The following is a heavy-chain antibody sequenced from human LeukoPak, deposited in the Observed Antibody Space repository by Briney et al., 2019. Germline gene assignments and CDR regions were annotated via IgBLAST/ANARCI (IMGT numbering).Heavy chain of an antibody. Sequence: EASVKVSCKASGYTFTGYYMHWVRQAPGQGLEWMGWINPNSGGTNYAQKFQGRVTMTRDTSISTAYMELSRLRSDDTAVYYCARDLPGTAAGLDYWGQGTLVTVSS. J-gene: IGHJ4*02. CDR3: ARDLPGTAAGLDY. CDR1: GYTFTGYY. CDR2: INPNSGGT. D-gene: IGHD6-25*01. V-gene: IGHV1-2*02.